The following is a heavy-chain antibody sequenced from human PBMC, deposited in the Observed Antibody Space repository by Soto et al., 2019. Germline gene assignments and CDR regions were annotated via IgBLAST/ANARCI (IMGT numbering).Heavy chain of an antibody. CDR2: ISSSSSTI. CDR1: GFTFSSYS. Sequence: GGSLRLSCAASGFTFSSYSMNWVRQAPGKGLEWVSYISSSSSTIYYADSVKGRFTISRDNAKNSLYLQMNSLRDEDTAVYYCARGRGGYFYCSSTSCPYGMDVWGQGTTVTVSS. D-gene: IGHD2-2*01. V-gene: IGHV3-48*02. J-gene: IGHJ6*02. CDR3: ARGRGGYFYCSSTSCPYGMDV.